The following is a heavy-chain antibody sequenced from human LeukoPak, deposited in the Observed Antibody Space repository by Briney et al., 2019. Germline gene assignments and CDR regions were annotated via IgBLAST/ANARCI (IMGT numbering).Heavy chain of an antibody. CDR3: ARNDYYYMDV. CDR1: GRSISSYY. CDR2: IYYSGST. Sequence: PSETLSLTCTVSGRSISSYYWSWIRQPPGKGLEWIGYIYYSGSTNYNPSLKSRVTISVDTSKNQFSLKLSSVTAADTAVYYCARNDYYYMDVWGKGTTVTVSS. V-gene: IGHV4-59*01. J-gene: IGHJ6*03.